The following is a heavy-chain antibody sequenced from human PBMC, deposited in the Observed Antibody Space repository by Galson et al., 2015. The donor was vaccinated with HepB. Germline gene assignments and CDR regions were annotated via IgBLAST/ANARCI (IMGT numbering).Heavy chain of an antibody. J-gene: IGHJ4*02. V-gene: IGHV4-34*01. D-gene: IGHD4-23*01. CDR2: INHSGST. CDR1: GGSFSGYY. CDR3: ARGATVAIDY. Sequence: SETLSLTCVVYGGSFSGYYWSWIRQPPGKGLEWIGEINHSGSTNYNPSLKSRVTISVDTSKNQFSLKLSSVTAADTAVYYCARGATVAIDYWGQGTLVTVSS.